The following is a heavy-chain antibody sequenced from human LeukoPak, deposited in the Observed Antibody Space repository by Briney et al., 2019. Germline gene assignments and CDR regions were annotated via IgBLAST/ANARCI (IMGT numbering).Heavy chain of an antibody. D-gene: IGHD5-12*01. CDR2: ISWDGGST. J-gene: IGHJ6*04. V-gene: IGHV3-43D*04. CDR3: AKDKEYSGFGPILSGYYYGMDV. Sequence: GGSLRLTCAASGFTFGDYAMHWVRQAPGKGLEWVSLISWDGGSTYYAYSVKGRFTISRDNSRHTLYLQMNSLGAEDTALYYCAKDKEYSGFGPILSGYYYGMDVWGKGTTVTVSS. CDR1: GFTFGDYA.